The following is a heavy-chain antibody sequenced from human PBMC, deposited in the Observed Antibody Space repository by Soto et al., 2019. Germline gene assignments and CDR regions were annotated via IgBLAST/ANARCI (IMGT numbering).Heavy chain of an antibody. Sequence: ASVKVSCKASGYTFTSYGISWVRQAPGQGLEWMGWISAYNGNTNYAQKLQGRVTMTTDTSTSTAYMELRSLRSDDTAVYYCARGIKYYDSSGYYYYGMDVWGQGTTVTVSS. CDR1: GYTFTSYG. V-gene: IGHV1-18*01. D-gene: IGHD3-22*01. CDR3: ARGIKYYDSSGYYYYGMDV. J-gene: IGHJ6*02. CDR2: ISAYNGNT.